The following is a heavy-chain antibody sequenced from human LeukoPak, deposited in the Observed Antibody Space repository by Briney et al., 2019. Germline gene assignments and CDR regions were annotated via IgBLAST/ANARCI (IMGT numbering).Heavy chain of an antibody. V-gene: IGHV1-69*13. Sequence: GASVKVSCKASGGTFSSYAISWVRQAPGQGLEWMGGIIPIFGTANYAQKFQGRVTITADESTSTAYMELSSLRSEDTAEYYCARDPYYGGTGWFDPWGQGTLVTVSS. CDR3: ARDPYYGGTGWFDP. CDR1: GGTFSSYA. CDR2: IIPIFGTA. J-gene: IGHJ5*02. D-gene: IGHD4-23*01.